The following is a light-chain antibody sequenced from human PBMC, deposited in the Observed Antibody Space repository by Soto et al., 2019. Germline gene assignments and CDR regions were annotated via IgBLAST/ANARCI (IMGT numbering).Light chain of an antibody. J-gene: IGKJ1*01. CDR3: HQRQSWPRK. V-gene: IGKV3-11*01. Sequence: EIVLTQSPATLSSFPGDRVTLSCRASQYINTRLAWYQHRPGQAPRLLIYQTSIRAAGIPARFSASGTGTDFTLTTSGVQPEDSAVYYCHQRQSWPRKFGQGTRWIL. CDR2: QTS. CDR1: QYINTR.